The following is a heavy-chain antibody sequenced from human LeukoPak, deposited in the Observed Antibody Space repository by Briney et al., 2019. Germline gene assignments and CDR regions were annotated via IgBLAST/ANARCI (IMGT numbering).Heavy chain of an antibody. D-gene: IGHD3-3*01. CDR3: ARDLRDFCSGYPFDY. Sequence: SETLSLTCAVYGGSFSGYYWSWIRQPPGKGLEWIGEINHSGSTNYNPSLKSRVTISVDTSKNQFSLKLSSVTAADTAVYYCARDLRDFCSGYPFDYWGQGTLVTVSS. CDR2: INHSGST. J-gene: IGHJ4*02. CDR1: GGSFSGYY. V-gene: IGHV4-34*01.